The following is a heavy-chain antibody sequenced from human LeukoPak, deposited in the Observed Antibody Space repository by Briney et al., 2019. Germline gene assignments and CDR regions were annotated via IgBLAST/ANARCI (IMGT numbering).Heavy chain of an antibody. CDR1: GFTFSSYS. V-gene: IGHV3-21*04. J-gene: IGHJ4*02. CDR3: AKDLSDSSRVPGDN. CDR2: ISSSSSYI. D-gene: IGHD6-13*01. Sequence: GGSLRLSCAASGFTFSSYSMNWVRQAPGKGLEWVSSISSSSSYIYYADSVKGRFTISRDNSKNTLYLQMNSLRAEDTAVYYCAKDLSDSSRVPGDNWGQGTLVTVSS.